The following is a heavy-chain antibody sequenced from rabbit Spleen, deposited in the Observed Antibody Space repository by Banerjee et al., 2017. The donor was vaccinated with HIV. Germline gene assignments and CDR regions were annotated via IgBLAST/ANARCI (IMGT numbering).Heavy chain of an antibody. V-gene: IGHV1S47*01. D-gene: IGHD1-1*01. CDR1: GFDFSNYG. J-gene: IGHJ4*01. Sequence: QEQLVESGGGLVQPEGSLKLSCKASGFDFSNYGVSWVRQAPGKGLEWIGYIDPIFGSTYYASWVNGRFTISSHNAQNTLYLQLNSLTAADTATYFCARDLTDVIGWNFGWWGPGTLVTVS. CDR2: IDPIFGST. CDR3: ARDLTDVIGWNFGW.